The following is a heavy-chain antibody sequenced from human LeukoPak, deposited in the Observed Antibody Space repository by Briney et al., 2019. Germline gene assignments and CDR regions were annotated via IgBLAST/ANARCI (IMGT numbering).Heavy chain of an antibody. D-gene: IGHD2-15*01. CDR2: ISGSGGST. Sequence: GALRLSCAASGFTFSSYGMSWVRQAPGKGLEWVSAISGSGGSTYYADSVKGRFTISRDNSKNTLYLQMNSLRAEDTAVYYCAKSLGVVVAATSWGQGTLVTVPS. J-gene: IGHJ4*02. V-gene: IGHV3-23*01. CDR1: GFTFSSYG. CDR3: AKSLGVVVAATS.